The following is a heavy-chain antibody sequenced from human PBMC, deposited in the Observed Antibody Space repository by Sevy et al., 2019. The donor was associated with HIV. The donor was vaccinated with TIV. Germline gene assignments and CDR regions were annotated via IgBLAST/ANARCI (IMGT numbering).Heavy chain of an antibody. Sequence: GESLKISCKGSAYTFTTHWIGWVRQMPGKGLEWMGIMSPGDSDPRYSPSFQGQVTMSVHKSVSTAYLQWHSLETSDTAIYYCARLDSYSIGWSPRYYFDCWGQGTLVTVS. CDR3: ARLDSYSIGWSPRYYFDC. V-gene: IGHV5-51*01. D-gene: IGHD6-19*01. CDR2: MSPGDSDP. J-gene: IGHJ4*02. CDR1: AYTFTTHW.